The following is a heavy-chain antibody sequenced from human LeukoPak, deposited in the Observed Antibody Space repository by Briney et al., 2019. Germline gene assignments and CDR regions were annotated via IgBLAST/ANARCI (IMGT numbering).Heavy chain of an antibody. CDR1: GGSFSGYY. CDR2: INHSGST. CDR3: ARGALTTVVTPFFDY. V-gene: IGHV4-34*01. Sequence: PSETLSLTCAVYGGSFSGYYWSWIRQPPGKGLEWIGEINHSGSTNYNPSLKSRVTIPVDTSKNQFSLKLSSVTAADTAVYYCARGALTTVVTPFFDYWGQGTLVTVSS. J-gene: IGHJ4*02. D-gene: IGHD4-23*01.